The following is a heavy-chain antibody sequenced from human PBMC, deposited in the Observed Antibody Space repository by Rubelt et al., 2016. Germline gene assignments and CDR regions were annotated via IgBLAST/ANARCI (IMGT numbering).Heavy chain of an antibody. CDR3: ARDRSHAFDI. J-gene: IGHJ3*02. CDR2: ISSCGTYI. V-gene: IGHV3-21*01. Sequence: GLEWVSSISSCGTYIYYADSLKGRFTISRDNAKNSLYLQMNSLRAEDTAVYYCARDRSHAFDIWGQGTMVTVSS.